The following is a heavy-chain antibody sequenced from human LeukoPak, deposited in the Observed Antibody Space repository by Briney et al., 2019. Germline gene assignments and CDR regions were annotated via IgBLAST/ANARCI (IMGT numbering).Heavy chain of an antibody. D-gene: IGHD3-3*01. CDR1: GGSISSYY. CDR3: ARLAPTYYDFWSVGAFDI. Sequence: SETLSLTCTVSGGSISSYYWSWIRQPPGKGLEWIGYIYYSGSTNYNPSLKSRVTISVDTSKNQLSLKLSSVTAADTAVYYCARLAPTYYDFWSVGAFDIWGQGTMVTVSS. CDR2: IYYSGST. V-gene: IGHV4-59*01. J-gene: IGHJ3*02.